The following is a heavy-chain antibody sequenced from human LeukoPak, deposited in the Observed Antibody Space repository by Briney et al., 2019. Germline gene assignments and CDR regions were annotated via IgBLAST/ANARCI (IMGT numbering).Heavy chain of an antibody. Sequence: GGSLRLSCEGSRFSFGNYWMNWVRQAPGKGLEWVSYISNSGYTKYYADSVKGRFTISRDNTKNSVHLQMNSLRAEDTALYYCARTGYFGANGFDYWGQGTLVTVSS. CDR1: RFSFGNYW. CDR3: ARTGYFGANGFDY. J-gene: IGHJ4*02. CDR2: ISNSGYTK. V-gene: IGHV3-48*04. D-gene: IGHD4/OR15-4a*01.